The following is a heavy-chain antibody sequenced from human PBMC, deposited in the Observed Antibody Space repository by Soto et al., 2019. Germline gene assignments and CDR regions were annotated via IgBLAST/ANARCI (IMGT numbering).Heavy chain of an antibody. D-gene: IGHD2-15*01. Sequence: ESGGGLVKPGGSLRLSCVASGVTFSDYYMTWIRQAPGKGLEWVSFISSSGSNTYYADSVKGRFTISRDNAKNSLYLQMHSLRAEDTAVYYCARDPRYCSGGNCYSDYFYYMDVWGKGTTVTVSS. V-gene: IGHV3-11*01. J-gene: IGHJ6*03. CDR2: ISSSGSNT. CDR3: ARDPRYCSGGNCYSDYFYYMDV. CDR1: GVTFSDYY.